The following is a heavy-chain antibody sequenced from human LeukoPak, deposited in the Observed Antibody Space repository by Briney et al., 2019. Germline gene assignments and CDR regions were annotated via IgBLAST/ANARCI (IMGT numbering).Heavy chain of an antibody. J-gene: IGHJ4*02. V-gene: IGHV3-15*01. Sequence: GGSLRLSCAASGFTFSSYGMHWVRQAPGKGLEWVGRINSKTNGGTTDYAAPVKGRFTISRDDSKNTLYLQMNSLKTEDTAVYYCTTPDIVVVPAAKPPYYFDYWGQGTLVTVTS. CDR1: GFTFSSYG. D-gene: IGHD2-2*02. CDR3: TTPDIVVVPAAKPPYYFDY. CDR2: INSKTNGGTT.